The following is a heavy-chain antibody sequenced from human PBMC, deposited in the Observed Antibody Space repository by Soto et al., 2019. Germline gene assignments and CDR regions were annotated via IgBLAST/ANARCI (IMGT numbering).Heavy chain of an antibody. J-gene: IGHJ6*02. V-gene: IGHV3-48*02. Sequence: GGSLRLSCAASGFTFNIYGMNWVRQAPGKGLEWISYISSSGSTIYYADSVRGRFTFSRDNAKNSLYLQMNSLRDDDTAVYYCAREDDFWSGYRSVHRFYAMDVWGQGTTVTVSS. CDR3: AREDDFWSGYRSVHRFYAMDV. D-gene: IGHD3-3*01. CDR2: ISSSGSTI. CDR1: GFTFNIYG.